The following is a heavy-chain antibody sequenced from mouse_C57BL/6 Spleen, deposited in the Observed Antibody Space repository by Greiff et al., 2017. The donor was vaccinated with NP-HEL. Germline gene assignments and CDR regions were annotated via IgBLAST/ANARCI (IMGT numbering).Heavy chain of an antibody. J-gene: IGHJ2*01. CDR2: IYPSDSET. Sequence: QVQLQQPGAELVRPGSSVKLSCKASGYTFTSYWMDWVKQRPGQGLEWIGNIYPSDSETHYNQKFKDKATLTVDKSSSTAYMQLSSLTSEDSAVYYCARGDYGYFDYWGQGTTLTVSS. CDR1: GYTFTSYW. V-gene: IGHV1-61*01. D-gene: IGHD1-1*01. CDR3: ARGDYGYFDY.